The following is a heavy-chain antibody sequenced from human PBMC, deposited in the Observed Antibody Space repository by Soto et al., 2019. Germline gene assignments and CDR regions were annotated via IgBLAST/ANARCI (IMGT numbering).Heavy chain of an antibody. Sequence: PGESLKISCKGSGYSFTSYWIGWVRQMPGKGLEWMGIIYPGDSDTRYSPSFQGQVTISADKSISTAYLQWSSLKASDTAMYYCARLPCMGVCSSFGYYYYYYMDVWGKGTTVTVSS. CDR2: IYPGDSDT. CDR1: GYSFTSYW. D-gene: IGHD2-8*01. V-gene: IGHV5-51*01. CDR3: ARLPCMGVCSSFGYYYYYYMDV. J-gene: IGHJ6*03.